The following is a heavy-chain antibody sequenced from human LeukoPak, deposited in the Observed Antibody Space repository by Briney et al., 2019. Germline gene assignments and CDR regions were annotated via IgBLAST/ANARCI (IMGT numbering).Heavy chain of an antibody. D-gene: IGHD2-8*01. J-gene: IGHJ4*02. CDR3: ARTNLDCKNGVCYDY. V-gene: IGHV1-18*01. CDR2: ISAYNGNT. CDR1: DYTFINYG. Sequence: ASVKVSCKASDYTFINYGIGWVRQAPGQGLEWMGWISAYNGNTYYAQKFQSRVTVTTDTSTSTAYMDLRSLRSDDTAVYYCARTNLDCKNGVCYDYWGQGTPVTVSS.